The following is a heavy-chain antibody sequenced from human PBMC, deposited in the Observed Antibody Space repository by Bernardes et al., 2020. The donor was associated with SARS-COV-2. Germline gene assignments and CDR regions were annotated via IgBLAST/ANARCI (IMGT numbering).Heavy chain of an antibody. CDR2: ISGSGGST. V-gene: IGHV3-23*01. J-gene: IGHJ6*02. Sequence: GSLRLSCSASGFTFSSYAMIWVRQAPGKGLEWVSAISGSGGSTYYADSVKGRFSISRDNSKNTLYLQMNSLRAEDTAVYYCANALCSSTSCYNYYGMDVWGQGTTVTVSS. D-gene: IGHD2-2*02. CDR1: GFTFSSYA. CDR3: ANALCSSTSCYNYYGMDV.